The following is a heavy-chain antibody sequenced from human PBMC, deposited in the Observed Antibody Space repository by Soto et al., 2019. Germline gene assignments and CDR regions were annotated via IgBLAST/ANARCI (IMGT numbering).Heavy chain of an antibody. D-gene: IGHD2-15*01. CDR2: IDNNGVT. V-gene: IGHV4-39*01. J-gene: IGHJ4*02. Sequence: SETLSLTXIVSGGSVYSNGHYWGWIRQPPGKGLEWIGSIDNNGVTNYNSSLKSRVTISRDTSKNQFSLRLTSVTAADTAVYYCGKILVGATGHTDADSWGPGTLVTVSS. CDR1: GGSVYSNGHY. CDR3: GKILVGATGHTDADS.